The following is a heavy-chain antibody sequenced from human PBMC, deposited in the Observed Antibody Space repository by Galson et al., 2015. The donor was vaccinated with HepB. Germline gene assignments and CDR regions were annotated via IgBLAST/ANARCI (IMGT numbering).Heavy chain of an antibody. CDR2: ISSSSSTI. CDR3: ARDGHLYCSSTSCYGSEPPRYYYYGMDV. J-gene: IGHJ6*02. V-gene: IGHV3-48*02. D-gene: IGHD2-2*01. Sequence: SLRLSCAASGFTFSSYSMNWVRQAPGKGLEWVSYISSSSSTIYYADSVKGRFTISRDNAKNSLYLQMNSLRDEDTAVYYCARDGHLYCSSTSCYGSEPPRYYYYGMDVWCQGTTVTVSS. CDR1: GFTFSSYS.